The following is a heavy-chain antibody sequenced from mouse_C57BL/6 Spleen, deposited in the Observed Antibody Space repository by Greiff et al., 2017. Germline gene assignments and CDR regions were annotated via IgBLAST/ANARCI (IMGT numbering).Heavy chain of an antibody. V-gene: IGHV1-64*01. J-gene: IGHJ4*01. CDR1: GYTFTSYW. CDR3: ARWLTDAMDY. D-gene: IGHD4-1*01. CDR2: IHPNGGST. Sequence: QVQLQQPGAELVKPGASVKLSCKASGYTFTSYWMHWVKQRPGQGLEWIGMIHPNGGSTNYNEKFKSKATLTVDKSSSTAYMQLSSLTSEDSAVYYGARWLTDAMDYWGQGTSVTVSS.